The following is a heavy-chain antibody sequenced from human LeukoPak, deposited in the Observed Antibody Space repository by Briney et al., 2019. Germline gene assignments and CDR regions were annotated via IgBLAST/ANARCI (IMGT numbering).Heavy chain of an antibody. J-gene: IGHJ5*02. CDR1: GGSFSGYY. V-gene: IGHV4-34*01. Sequence: PSETLSLTCAVYGGSFSGYYWSWIRQPPGKGLEWIGEINHSGSTNYNPSLKSRVTISVDTSKNQFSLKLGSVTAADTAVYYCARQWDWFDPWGQGTLVTVSS. D-gene: IGHD2-8*01. CDR2: INHSGST. CDR3: ARQWDWFDP.